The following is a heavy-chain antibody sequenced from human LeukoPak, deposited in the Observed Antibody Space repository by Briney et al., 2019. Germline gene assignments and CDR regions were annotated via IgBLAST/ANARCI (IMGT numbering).Heavy chain of an antibody. Sequence: SETLSLTCAVSGYSISSGYYWGWIRQPPGKGLEWIGSIYHSGSTYYNPSLKSRVTISVDTSKNQFPLKLSSVTAADTAVYYCARSEREQYSSSWYGYWGQGTLVTVSS. CDR2: IYHSGST. J-gene: IGHJ4*02. V-gene: IGHV4-38-2*01. CDR1: GYSISSGYY. CDR3: ARSEREQYSSSWYGY. D-gene: IGHD6-13*01.